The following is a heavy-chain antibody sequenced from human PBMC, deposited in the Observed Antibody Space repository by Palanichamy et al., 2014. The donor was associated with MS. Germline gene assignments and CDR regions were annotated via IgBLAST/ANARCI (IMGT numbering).Heavy chain of an antibody. D-gene: IGHD3-22*01. CDR3: AKDGSSGYSIFDY. V-gene: IGHV3-23*01. CDR1: GFTFSSYA. Sequence: EVQLLESGGGLVQPGGSLRLSCAASGFTFSSYAMSWVRQAPGKGLEWVSAISGSGGSTYYVDSVKGRFTISRDNSKNTLYLQMNSLRAEDTAVYYCAKDGSSGYSIFDYWGQGTLVTVSS. CDR2: ISGSGGST. J-gene: IGHJ4*02.